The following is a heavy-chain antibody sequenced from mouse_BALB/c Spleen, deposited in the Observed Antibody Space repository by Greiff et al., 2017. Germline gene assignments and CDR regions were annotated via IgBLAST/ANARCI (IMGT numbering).Heavy chain of an antibody. Sequence: EVKLMESGGGLVKPGGSLKLSCAASGFTFSSYAMSWVRQTPEKRLEWVASISSGGSTYYPDSVKGRFTISRDNARNILYLQMSSLRSEDPAMYYCARPIYDGYHYVDYWGQGTTLTVSS. CDR1: GFTFSSYA. D-gene: IGHD2-3*01. CDR3: ARPIYDGYHYVDY. J-gene: IGHJ2*01. CDR2: ISSGGST. V-gene: IGHV5-6-5*01.